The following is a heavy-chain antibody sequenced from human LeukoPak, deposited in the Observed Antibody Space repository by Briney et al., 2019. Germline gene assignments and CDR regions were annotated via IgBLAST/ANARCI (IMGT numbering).Heavy chain of an antibody. CDR1: GYTFTSYA. CDR2: IIPIFGTA. CDR3: AEGEYYYDSSGYYRGYNWFDP. V-gene: IGHV1-69*13. D-gene: IGHD3-22*01. Sequence: SVKVSCKASGYTFTSYAISWVRQAPGQGLEWMGGIIPIFGTANYAQKFQGRVTITADESTSTAYMELSSLRSEDTAVYYCAEGEYYYDSSGYYRGYNWFDPWGQGTLVTVSS. J-gene: IGHJ5*02.